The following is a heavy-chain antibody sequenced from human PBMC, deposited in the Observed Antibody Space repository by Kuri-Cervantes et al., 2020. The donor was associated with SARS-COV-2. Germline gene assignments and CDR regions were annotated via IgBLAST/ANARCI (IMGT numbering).Heavy chain of an antibody. D-gene: IGHD3-3*01. CDR2: INSDGSST. CDR3: ARHDSLKS. CDR1: GFTFSNYW. J-gene: IGHJ5*02. V-gene: IGHV3-74*01. Sequence: GESLKISCAASGFTFSNYWMHWVRQAPGKGLVWVSRINSDGSSTSYADSVKGRFTISRDNAKNTAYLQIHSLRADDTAVYYCARHDSLKSWGQGTLVTVSS.